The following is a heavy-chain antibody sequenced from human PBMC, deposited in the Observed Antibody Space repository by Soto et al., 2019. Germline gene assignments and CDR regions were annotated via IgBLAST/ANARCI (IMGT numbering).Heavy chain of an antibody. D-gene: IGHD2-15*01. CDR2: IIPIFGTA. CDR1: GGTFSSYA. CDR3: ARGCSGGSCYSY. J-gene: IGHJ4*02. Sequence: QVQLVQSGAEVTKPGSSVKVSCKASGGTFSSYAISWVRQAPGQGLEWMGGIIPIFGTANYSQKFQCRGTITADKSTSTAYMELSSLRSEDTAVYYCARGCSGGSCYSYWGQGTLVTVSS. V-gene: IGHV1-69*06.